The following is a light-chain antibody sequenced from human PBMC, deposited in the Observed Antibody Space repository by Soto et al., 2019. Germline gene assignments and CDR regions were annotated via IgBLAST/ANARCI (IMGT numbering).Light chain of an antibody. J-gene: IGKJ5*01. V-gene: IGKV3-15*01. CDR1: QSVSSN. CDR2: GAS. Sequence: EIVMTQSPATLSVSPGERATLSCRASQSVSSNLAWYQQKPGQAPRLLIYGASTRATGIPARFSGSGSGTEFTLTISRVEPEDFAVYYCQQYGRSLPITFGQGTRLEIK. CDR3: QQYGRSLPIT.